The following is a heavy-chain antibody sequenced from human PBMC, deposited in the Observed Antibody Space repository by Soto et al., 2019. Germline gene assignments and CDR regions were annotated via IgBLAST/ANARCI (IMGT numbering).Heavy chain of an antibody. J-gene: IGHJ2*01. D-gene: IGHD4-17*01. V-gene: IGHV1-3*01. CDR1: GYTFTSYA. CDR3: ARGASSVTTFYFDL. Sequence: QVQVVQSGAEVKKPGASVKVSCKASGYTFTSYAMHWVRQAPGQRLEWMGWINPGNGNTKKSQKFQGRVTITRDTLASTAYMELSSLRSEDTAVYYCARGASSVTTFYFDLWGRGTLVTVSS. CDR2: INPGNGNT.